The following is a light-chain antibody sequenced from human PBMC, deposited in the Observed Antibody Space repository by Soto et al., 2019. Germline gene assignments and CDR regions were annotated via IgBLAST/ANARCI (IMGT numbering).Light chain of an antibody. CDR2: LGS. CDR1: QSLLHSNGKTF. Sequence: DIVLTNSPLSLPATPGEPASISCRSSQSLLHSNGKTFLDWYLQKPGQSPQLLIYLGSNRASGVPDRFSGSGSGTDFTLKISRVEAEDVGVYYCMQALQTPVTFGGGTKVEIK. V-gene: IGKV2-28*01. J-gene: IGKJ4*01. CDR3: MQALQTPVT.